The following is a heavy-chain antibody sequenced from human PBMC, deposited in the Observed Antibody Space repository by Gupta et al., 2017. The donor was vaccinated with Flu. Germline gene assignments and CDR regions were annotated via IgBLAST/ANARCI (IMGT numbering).Heavy chain of an antibody. CDR3: AGDSSGPPSG. J-gene: IGHJ4*02. CDR2: INHRGST. Sequence: QVQLQQWGAGLLKPSETLSLTCAVYGGSFSGYYWSWIRQPPGKGLEWIGEINHRGSTNDNPSLKSRVTISVDTSKNQFSLKLSSVTAADTAVYDGAGDSSGPPSGWGQGTLVTVSS. D-gene: IGHD3-22*01. CDR1: GGSFSGYY. V-gene: IGHV4-34*01.